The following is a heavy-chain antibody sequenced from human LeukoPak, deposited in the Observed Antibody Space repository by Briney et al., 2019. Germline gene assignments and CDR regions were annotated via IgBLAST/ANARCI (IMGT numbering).Heavy chain of an antibody. V-gene: IGHV4-59*01. CDR3: ARVPPPLDSFGADS. D-gene: IGHD3-10*01. CDR1: GGSISPYY. J-gene: IGHJ5*02. CDR2: IYYTGST. Sequence: PSETLSLTCTVSGGSISPYYWTWIRQPPGKGLESIGYIYYTGSTNYSPSLKSRVTISLDTSRSQFSPKLSSVTAADTAVYYCARVPPPLDSFGADSWGQGTLVTVSS.